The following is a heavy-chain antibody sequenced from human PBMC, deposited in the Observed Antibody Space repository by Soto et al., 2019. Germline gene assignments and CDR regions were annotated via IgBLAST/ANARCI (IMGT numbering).Heavy chain of an antibody. CDR2: IISGGSRV. J-gene: IGHJ6*02. V-gene: IGHV3-74*01. Sequence: EVQLVESGGGLVQPGGSLRLSCVASGFTFSSDWMNWVRQSPGKGLEWVSRIISGGSRVSYADSVKGRFTITRDNAKNTLYLEIHSLTADDTAVYYCARERTSKGGMDIWGQGTTVTVSS. CDR1: GFTFSSDW. CDR3: ARERTSKGGMDI.